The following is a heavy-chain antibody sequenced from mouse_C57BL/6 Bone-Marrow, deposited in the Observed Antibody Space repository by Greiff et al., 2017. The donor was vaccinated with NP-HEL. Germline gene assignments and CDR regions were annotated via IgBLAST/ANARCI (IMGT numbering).Heavy chain of an antibody. Sequence: EVKVVESGGGLVKPGGSLKLSCAASGFTFSSYAMSWVRQTPEKRLEWVATISDGGSYTYYPDNVKGRFTSSRDNAKNNLYLQMSHLKSEDTAMYNCARRLRDFYYAMDYWGKGASVTVSS. CDR2: ISDGGSYT. CDR1: GFTFSSYA. D-gene: IGHD2-12*01. V-gene: IGHV5-4*03. J-gene: IGHJ4*01. CDR3: ARRLRDFYYAMDY.